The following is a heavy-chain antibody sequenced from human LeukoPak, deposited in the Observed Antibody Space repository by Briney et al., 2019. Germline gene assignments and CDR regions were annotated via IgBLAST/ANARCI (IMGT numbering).Heavy chain of an antibody. CDR1: GFTFSSYA. V-gene: IGHV3-30-3*01. CDR2: ISYDGSNK. D-gene: IGHD1-26*01. CDR3: ARERGRGRDSPWFDY. J-gene: IGHJ4*02. Sequence: GGSLRLSCAASGFTFSSYAMHWVRQAPGKGLEWVAVISYDGSNKYYADSVKGRFTISRDNSKNTLYLQMNSLRAEDTPVYYCARERGRGRDSPWFDYWGQGTLVTVSS.